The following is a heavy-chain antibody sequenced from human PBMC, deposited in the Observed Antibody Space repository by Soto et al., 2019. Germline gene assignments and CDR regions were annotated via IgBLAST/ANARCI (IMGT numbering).Heavy chain of an antibody. J-gene: IGHJ4*02. CDR3: ARERGGKYSSGWTDFDY. V-gene: IGHV3-30-3*01. CDR2: ISYDGSNK. Sequence: GGSLRLSCAASGFTFSIYAMHWVRHAPGKGLEWVAVISYDGSNKYYADSVKGRFTISRDNSKNTLYLQMNSLRAEDTAVYYCARERGGKYSSGWTDFDYWGQGTLVTVSS. CDR1: GFTFSIYA. D-gene: IGHD6-19*01.